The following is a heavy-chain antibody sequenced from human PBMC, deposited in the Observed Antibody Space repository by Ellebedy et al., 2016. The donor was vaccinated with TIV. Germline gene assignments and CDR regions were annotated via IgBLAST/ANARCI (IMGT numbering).Heavy chain of an antibody. D-gene: IGHD3-16*01. V-gene: IGHV3-7*01. J-gene: IGHJ5*01. CDR2: IYQDGSEQ. CDR3: ARRGSYGDYAVQVNSWFDS. CDR1: GFSFRSYW. Sequence: GESLKISCEASGFSFRSYWMSWVRQAPGKGLEWVANIYQDGSEQYYVDSVKGRFTISRDNARNSLYLQMNSLRAEDTAVYYCARRGSYGDYAVQVNSWFDSWGQGTLVTVSS.